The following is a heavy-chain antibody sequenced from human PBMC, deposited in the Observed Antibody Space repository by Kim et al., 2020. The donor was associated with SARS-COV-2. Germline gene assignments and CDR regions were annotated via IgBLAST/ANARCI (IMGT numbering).Heavy chain of an antibody. D-gene: IGHD2-15*01. J-gene: IGHJ3*02. Sequence: GGSLRLSCAASGFTFDDYAMHWVRQAPGKGLEWVSGISWNSGSIGYADSVKGRFTISRDNAKNSLYLQMNSLRAEDTALYYCAKDRYCSGGSCYWSAFDIWGQGTMVTVSS. CDR1: GFTFDDYA. CDR3: AKDRYCSGGSCYWSAFDI. V-gene: IGHV3-9*01. CDR2: ISWNSGSI.